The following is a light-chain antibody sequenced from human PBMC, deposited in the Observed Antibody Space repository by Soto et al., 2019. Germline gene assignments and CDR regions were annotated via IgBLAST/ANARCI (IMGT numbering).Light chain of an antibody. CDR1: QSISSW. CDR3: QQYNSYRYT. V-gene: IGKV1-5*03. CDR2: KAS. Sequence: DIQMTQSPSTLSASVGDRVTITCRASQSISSWLAWYQQKPGKAPKLLIYKASSLESGVPSRFSSSGSGTEFTLTISSLQPDDFATYYCQQYNSYRYTFGQGTKLEIK. J-gene: IGKJ2*01.